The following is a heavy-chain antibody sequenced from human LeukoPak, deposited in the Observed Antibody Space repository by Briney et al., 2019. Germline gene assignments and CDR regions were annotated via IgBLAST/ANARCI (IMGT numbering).Heavy chain of an antibody. Sequence: ASVKVSCKASGYTFTGYYMHWVRQAPGQGLEWMGWINPNSGGTNYAQKFQGRVTMTRDTPISTAYMELSRLRSDDTAVYYCARNRGYSSGWYVYWGQGTLVTVSS. CDR2: INPNSGGT. CDR3: ARNRGYSSGWYVY. D-gene: IGHD6-19*01. V-gene: IGHV1-2*02. CDR1: GYTFTGYY. J-gene: IGHJ4*02.